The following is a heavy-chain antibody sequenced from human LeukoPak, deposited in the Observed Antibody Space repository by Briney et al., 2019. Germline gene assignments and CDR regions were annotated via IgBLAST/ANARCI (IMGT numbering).Heavy chain of an antibody. CDR1: GYTFTGYY. Sequence: PWASVKVSCKASGYTFTGYYMHWVRQAPGQGLEWMGWINPNSGGTNYAQKFQGRVTMTRDTSISTAYMELSRLRSDDTAVYYCARGPPITMIVVVDYWGQGTLVTVSS. D-gene: IGHD3-22*01. J-gene: IGHJ4*02. CDR2: INPNSGGT. V-gene: IGHV1-2*02. CDR3: ARGPPITMIVVVDY.